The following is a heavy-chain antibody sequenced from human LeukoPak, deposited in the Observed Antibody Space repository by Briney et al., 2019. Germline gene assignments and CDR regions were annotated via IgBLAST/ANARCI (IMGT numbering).Heavy chain of an antibody. CDR2: IKSKTDGVTT. Sequence: GGSLRLSCAASGFTFYNSWMSWVRQAPGKGLEWVGRIKSKTDGVTTDYAAPVKGRFTISRDDSKNTLYMQMNSLKTEDTAVYYCTTVGDVGCSGGICYRAYYYYMDVWGKGTTVTVSS. D-gene: IGHD2-15*01. J-gene: IGHJ6*03. CDR3: TTVGDVGCSGGICYRAYYYYMDV. V-gene: IGHV3-15*01. CDR1: GFTFYNSW.